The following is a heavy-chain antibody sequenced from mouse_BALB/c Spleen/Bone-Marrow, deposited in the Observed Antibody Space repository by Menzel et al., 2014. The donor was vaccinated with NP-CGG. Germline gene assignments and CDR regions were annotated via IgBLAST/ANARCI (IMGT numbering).Heavy chain of an antibody. CDR2: INPGSGGT. D-gene: IGHD1-2*01. V-gene: IGHV1-54*03. CDR1: GYAFTNYL. J-gene: IGHJ4*01. CDR3: ARGGDYGFMDY. Sequence: LVESGAELVRPGTSVKVSCKASGYAFTNYLIEWVKQRPGQGLEWIGVINPGSGGTNYNEKFKGKATLTADKSPSTAYMQLSSLTSDDSAVYFCARGGDYGFMDYWGQGTSVTVSS.